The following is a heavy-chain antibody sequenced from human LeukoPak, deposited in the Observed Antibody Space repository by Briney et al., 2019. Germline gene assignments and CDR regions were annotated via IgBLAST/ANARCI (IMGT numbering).Heavy chain of an antibody. J-gene: IGHJ4*02. CDR1: GFTFSNAW. Sequence: PGGSLRLSCAASGFTFSNAWMSWVRQAPGKGLEWVGRIKSKTDGGTTDYAAPVKGRFTISRDDSKNTLYLQMNSLKTEGTAGYDCTTDILTGYFTYYFVFWGQGTLVSVSS. D-gene: IGHD3-9*01. V-gene: IGHV3-15*01. CDR3: TTDILTGYFTYYFVF. CDR2: IKSKTDGGTT.